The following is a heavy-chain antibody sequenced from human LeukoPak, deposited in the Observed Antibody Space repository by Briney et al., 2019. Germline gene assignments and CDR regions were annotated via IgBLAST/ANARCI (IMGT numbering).Heavy chain of an antibody. CDR1: GFTFSSYA. D-gene: IGHD3-10*01. CDR3: ARVSGDY. J-gene: IGHJ4*02. Sequence: PGRSLRLSCAASGFTFSSYAMHWVRQAPGKGLEWVAVISYDGSNKYYADSVKGRFTISRDNSKNTLYLQMNSLRAEDTAVYYCARVSGDYWGQGTLVTVSS. CDR2: ISYDGSNK. V-gene: IGHV3-30*04.